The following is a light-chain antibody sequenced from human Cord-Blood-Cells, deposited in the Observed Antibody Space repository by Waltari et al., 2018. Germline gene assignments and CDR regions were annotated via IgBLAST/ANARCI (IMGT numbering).Light chain of an antibody. Sequence: DLQMTQSPHPRSASGVDRVTIPCRASQSISSYLKWYQQKPGKAPKLLIYAASSLQRGVPSRFSGSGSGTDFTLTISSLQPEDFATYYFQQSYSTPRAFGPGTHVDIK. CDR2: AAS. CDR3: QQSYSTPRA. J-gene: IGKJ3*01. CDR1: QSISSY. V-gene: IGKV1-39*01.